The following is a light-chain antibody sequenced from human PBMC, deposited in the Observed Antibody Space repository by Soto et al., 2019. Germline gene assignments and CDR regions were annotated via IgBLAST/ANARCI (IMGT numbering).Light chain of an antibody. CDR3: QQYGSSGT. CDR2: GAS. Sequence: EIVLTQSPGTLSLSLGERATLSCRASQSVSSTYVASYQQKSGQAPSLLIYGASSRATAIPDRFSGSWSGTDFTLTISRLEPEDFAVYYCQQYGSSGTFGQGTKVDIK. V-gene: IGKV3-20*01. J-gene: IGKJ1*01. CDR1: QSVSSTY.